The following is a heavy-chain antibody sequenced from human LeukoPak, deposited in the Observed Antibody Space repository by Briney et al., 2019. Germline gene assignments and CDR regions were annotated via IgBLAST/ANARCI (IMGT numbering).Heavy chain of an antibody. CDR2: ISGSGGST. D-gene: IGHD2-2*01. J-gene: IGHJ4*02. CDR1: GFTFSSYA. Sequence: GGSLRLPCAASGFTFSSYAMSWVRQAPGKGLEWVSAISGSGGSTYYADSVKGRFTISRDNSKNTLYLQMNSLRAEDTAVYYCAKVDCSSTSCYVAVAGTVYFDYWGQGTLVTVSS. V-gene: IGHV3-23*01. CDR3: AKVDCSSTSCYVAVAGTVYFDY.